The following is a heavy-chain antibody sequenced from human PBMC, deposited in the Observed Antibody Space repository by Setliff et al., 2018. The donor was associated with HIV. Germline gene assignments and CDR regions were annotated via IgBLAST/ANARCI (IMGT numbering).Heavy chain of an antibody. V-gene: IGHV4-59*08. CDR1: GGSISNYY. CDR2: GYYSGIT. CDR3: ARSSRGSLRDLDY. J-gene: IGHJ4*02. Sequence: SETLSLTCTVSGGSISNYYWSWIRQPPGKGLEWIGCGYYSGITHYDPSLKSRVSISVDASKNQFSLRLNSVTVADTAVYFCARSSRGSLRDLDYWGPGTLVPSPQ. D-gene: IGHD2-21*02.